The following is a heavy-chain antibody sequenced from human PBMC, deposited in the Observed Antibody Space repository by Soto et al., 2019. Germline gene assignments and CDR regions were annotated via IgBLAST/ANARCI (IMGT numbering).Heavy chain of an antibody. CDR1: GFTFSSYG. CDR3: SKDGGATAVPTYHFDH. CDR2: ILFDGSNR. V-gene: IGHV3-30*18. Sequence: QVQLVESGGGVVQPGRSLRLSCAASGFTFSSYGMHWVRQAPGKGLEWVAVILFDGSNRYYADSVKDRFIISRDNSKNTLYLQMNSLTTEDTAVYFCSKDGGATAVPTYHFDHWCQGTLVTVSS. D-gene: IGHD2-15*01. J-gene: IGHJ4*02.